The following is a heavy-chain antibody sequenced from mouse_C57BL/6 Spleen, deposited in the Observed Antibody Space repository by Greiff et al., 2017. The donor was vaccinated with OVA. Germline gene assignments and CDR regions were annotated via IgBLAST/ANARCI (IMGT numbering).Heavy chain of an antibody. CDR3: TREAGSSPAWFAY. D-gene: IGHD1-1*01. V-gene: IGHV1-5*01. CDR2: IYPGNSDT. CDR1: GYTFTSYW. J-gene: IGHJ3*01. Sequence: EVKVEESGTVLARPGASVKMSCKTSGYTFTSYWMHWVKQRPGQGLEWIGAIYPGNSDTSYNQKFKGKAKLTAVTSASTAYMELSSLTNEDSAVYYCTREAGSSPAWFAYWGQGTLVTVSA.